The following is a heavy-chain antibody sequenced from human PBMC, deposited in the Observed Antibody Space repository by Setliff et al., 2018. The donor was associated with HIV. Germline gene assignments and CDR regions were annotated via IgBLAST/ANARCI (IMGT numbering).Heavy chain of an antibody. CDR1: RGSISRYY. V-gene: IGHV3-7*03. CDR3: ASSRPPDDSSGYLDH. D-gene: IGHD3-22*01. Sequence: LSLTCTVSRGSISRYYWSWIRQAPGKGLEWVANIKKDGSDKFYVDSVKGRFAISRDNAKNSLNLEMNSLRAEDTAIYYCASSRPPDDSSGYLDHWGQGTLVTVSS. CDR2: IKKDGSDK. J-gene: IGHJ4*01.